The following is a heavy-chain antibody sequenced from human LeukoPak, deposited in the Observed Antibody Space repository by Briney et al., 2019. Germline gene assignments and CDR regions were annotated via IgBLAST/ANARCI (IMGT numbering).Heavy chain of an antibody. J-gene: IGHJ6*02. Sequence: ASVKVSCKASGYTFTGYYMHWVRQAPGQGLEWMGWINPNSGGTNYAQKFQGWVTMTRDTSISTAYMELSRLRSDDTAVYYCARDYDILTGYVTYGMDVWGQGTTVTVSS. D-gene: IGHD3-9*01. CDR1: GYTFTGYY. V-gene: IGHV1-2*04. CDR2: INPNSGGT. CDR3: ARDYDILTGYVTYGMDV.